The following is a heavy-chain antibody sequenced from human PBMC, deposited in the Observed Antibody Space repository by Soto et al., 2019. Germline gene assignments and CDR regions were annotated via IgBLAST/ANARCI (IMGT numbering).Heavy chain of an antibody. V-gene: IGHV3-23*01. CDR2: ISGSDDST. Sequence: EVQLLESGGGLVQPGESLRLSCAASGFTFSSYAMSWVRQAPGKGLEWVSVISGSDDSTYYADSVKGRVTISRDNAKNTLYLQMNSLRAEDTAVYYCAKRSSSFTFDYSGQGTLVTVSS. J-gene: IGHJ4*02. CDR3: AKRSSSFTFDY. CDR1: GFTFSSYA. D-gene: IGHD6-6*01.